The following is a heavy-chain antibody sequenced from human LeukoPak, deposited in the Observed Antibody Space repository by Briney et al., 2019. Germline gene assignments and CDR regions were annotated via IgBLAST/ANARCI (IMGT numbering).Heavy chain of an antibody. J-gene: IGHJ3*02. V-gene: IGHV4-4*08. CDR1: GGSISGFF. CDR3: ARKIPAAALPGAFDI. Sequence: SETLSLTCTVSGGSISGFFWSWIRQPPGKGLEWVAHIHSSGETTYNPSLDSRITMSVDTSRNQFSLRLTAVTAADTAVYYCARKIPAAALPGAFDIWGQGTMVTVSS. CDR2: IHSSGET. D-gene: IGHD6-13*01.